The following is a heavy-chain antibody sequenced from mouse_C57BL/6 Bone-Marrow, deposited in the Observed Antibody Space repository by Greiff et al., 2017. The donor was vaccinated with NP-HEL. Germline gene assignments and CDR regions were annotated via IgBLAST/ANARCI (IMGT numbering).Heavy chain of an antibody. CDR1: GYTFTSYW. CDR2: IDPSDSYT. V-gene: IGHV1-50*01. J-gene: IGHJ3*01. CDR3: ARNYYYGSSPSAY. D-gene: IGHD1-1*01. Sequence: QVQLQQPGAELVKPGASVKLSCKASGYTFTSYWMQWVKQRPGQGLEWIGEIDPSDSYTNYNQKFKGKAKLTVDTSSSTAYMQLSSLTSEDSAVYYCARNYYYGSSPSAYWGQGTLVTVSA.